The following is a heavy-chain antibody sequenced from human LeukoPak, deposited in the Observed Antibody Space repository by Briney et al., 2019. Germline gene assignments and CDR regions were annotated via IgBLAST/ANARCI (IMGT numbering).Heavy chain of an antibody. Sequence: SETLSLTCAVYGGSFSGYYWSWIRQPPGKGLEWIGEINHSGSTNYNPPLKSRVTISVDTSKNQFSLKLSSVTAADTAVYYCARGTRPTIFDYWGQGTLVTVSS. J-gene: IGHJ4*02. CDR1: GGSFSGYY. CDR3: ARGTRPTIFDY. V-gene: IGHV4-34*01. D-gene: IGHD1-26*01. CDR2: INHSGST.